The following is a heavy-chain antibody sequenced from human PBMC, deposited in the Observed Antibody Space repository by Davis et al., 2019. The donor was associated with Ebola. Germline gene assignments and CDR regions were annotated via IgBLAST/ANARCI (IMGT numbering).Heavy chain of an antibody. CDR2: IKSKTDGGTT. Sequence: GESLKISCAASGFTFSNAWMSWVRQAPGKGLEWVSRIKSKTDGGTTDYAAPVKGRFAMSRDDSKNTLYLQMNSLKIEDTAVYYCTTLSTVTTMYFDLWGRGTLVTVSS. J-gene: IGHJ2*01. CDR1: GFTFSNAW. D-gene: IGHD4-17*01. CDR3: TTLSTVTTMYFDL. V-gene: IGHV3-15*01.